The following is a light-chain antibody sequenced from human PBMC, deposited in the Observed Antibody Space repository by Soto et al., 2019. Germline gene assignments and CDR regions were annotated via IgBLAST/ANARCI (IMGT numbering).Light chain of an antibody. V-gene: IGKV3-11*01. Sequence: ERVLTQSPATLSLFPGERATLSCRASQSISSNLAWYQQKPGQAPRLLIYDASNRATGTPARFSGSGSGTDFTLTISSLEPEDFAVYYCQQRSSWPPVTFGQGTRLEIK. CDR3: QQRSSWPPVT. J-gene: IGKJ5*01. CDR2: DAS. CDR1: QSISSN.